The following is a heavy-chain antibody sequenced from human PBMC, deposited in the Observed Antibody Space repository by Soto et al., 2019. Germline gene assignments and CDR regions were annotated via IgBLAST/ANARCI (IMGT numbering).Heavy chain of an antibody. CDR2: INHSGST. D-gene: IGHD3-22*01. CDR1: GGSFSGYC. CDR3: ARGRPPHSSGYYLWLRRWFDP. J-gene: IGHJ5*02. V-gene: IGHV4-34*01. Sequence: SETLSLTCAVYGGSFSGYCWSWIRQPPGKGLEWIGEINHSGSTNYNPSLKSRVTISVDTSKNQFSLKLSSVTAADTAVYYCARGRPPHSSGYYLWLRRWFDPWGQGTLVTVSS.